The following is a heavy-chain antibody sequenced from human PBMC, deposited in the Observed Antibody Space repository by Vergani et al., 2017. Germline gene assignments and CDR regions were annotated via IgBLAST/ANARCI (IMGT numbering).Heavy chain of an antibody. V-gene: IGHV3-21*01. J-gene: IGHJ4*02. D-gene: IGHD2-15*01. Sequence: VQLVESGGGLVKPGGSLRLSCAASGFTFSSYSMNWVRQAPGKGLEWVSSISSSRSYIYYADSVKGRFTISRDNAKTSLYLQMNSLRAEDTAVYYCAKDRSVVAAYFDYWGQGTLVTVSS. CDR3: AKDRSVVAAYFDY. CDR1: GFTFSSYS. CDR2: ISSSRSYI.